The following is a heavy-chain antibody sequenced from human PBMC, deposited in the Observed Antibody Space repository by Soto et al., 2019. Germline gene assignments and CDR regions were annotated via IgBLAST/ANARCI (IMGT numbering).Heavy chain of an antibody. Sequence: SETLSLTCTVSGGSISSYYWSWIRQPPGKGLEWIGYIYYSGSTNYNPSLKSRVTISVDTSKNQFSLKLSSVTAADTAVYYCARHGSHYDSSGYYFDYWGQGTLVTVSS. CDR2: IYYSGST. J-gene: IGHJ4*02. V-gene: IGHV4-59*08. CDR3: ARHGSHYDSSGYYFDY. CDR1: GGSISSYY. D-gene: IGHD3-22*01.